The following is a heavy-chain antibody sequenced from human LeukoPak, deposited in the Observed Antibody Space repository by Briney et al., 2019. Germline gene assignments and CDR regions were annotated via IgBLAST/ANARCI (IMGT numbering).Heavy chain of an antibody. J-gene: IGHJ4*02. D-gene: IGHD6-19*01. CDR2: ISPNNGVT. Sequence: ASVTVSCKTSGYTFTYYYIHWVRQAPGQGLERMGWISPNNGVTSYPQKFQGRVTMTSDTSISTVYMELSSLRSDDTAVYYCARDPSRAVTGAFDYWGQGTLVTVSS. CDR3: ARDPSRAVTGAFDY. V-gene: IGHV1-2*02. CDR1: GYTFTYYY.